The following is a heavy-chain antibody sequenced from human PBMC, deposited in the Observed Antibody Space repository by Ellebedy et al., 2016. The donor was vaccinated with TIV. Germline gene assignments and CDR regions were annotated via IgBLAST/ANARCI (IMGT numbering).Heavy chain of an antibody. Sequence: MPSETLSLTCTVPGGSISSRSYYWGWIRQPPGKGLQWIGRIYYSGSTYHNPSLKSRVPISVDTSKNQFSLKLGSVTAADTAVYYCAREIMVRGLIMYFDYWGQGALVTVSS. CDR3: AREIMVRGLIMYFDY. J-gene: IGHJ4*02. D-gene: IGHD3-10*01. CDR2: IYYSGST. CDR1: GGSISSRSYY. V-gene: IGHV4-39*07.